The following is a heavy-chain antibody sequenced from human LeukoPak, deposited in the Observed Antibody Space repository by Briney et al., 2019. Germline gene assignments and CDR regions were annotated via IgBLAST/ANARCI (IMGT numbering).Heavy chain of an antibody. CDR1: GGSISSSSYY. V-gene: IGHV4-39*01. D-gene: IGHD3-10*01. J-gene: IGHJ6*03. Sequence: PSETLSLTCTVSGGSISSSSYYWGWIRPPPGKGLEWIGSIYYSGSTYYNPSLKSRVTISVDTSKNQFSLKLSSVTAADTAVYYCASPLLWFGELRQNYYYYMDVWGKGTTVTVSS. CDR2: IYYSGST. CDR3: ASPLLWFGELRQNYYYYMDV.